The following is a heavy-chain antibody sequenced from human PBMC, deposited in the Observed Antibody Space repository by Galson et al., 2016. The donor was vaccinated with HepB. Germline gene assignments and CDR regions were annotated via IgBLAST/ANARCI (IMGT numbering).Heavy chain of an antibody. Sequence: SETLSLTCVVSGGSISSNNWWSWLRQPPGKGLEWIGEIYHTGTTNYNPSLESRDTISLGKSKNQFSLKLSSVTAADTAVYYCAPLGYCSGDTCHRVYWGQGTLVTVSS. CDR3: APLGYCSGDTCHRVY. CDR2: IYHTGTT. V-gene: IGHV4-4*02. CDR1: GGSISSNNW. D-gene: IGHD2-15*01. J-gene: IGHJ4*02.